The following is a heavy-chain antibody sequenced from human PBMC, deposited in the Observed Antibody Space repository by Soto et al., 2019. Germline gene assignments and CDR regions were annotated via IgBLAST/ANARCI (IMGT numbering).Heavy chain of an antibody. CDR3: ARHEHRDYAWFAP. V-gene: IGHV4-39*01. Sequence: QLQLQESGPGLVKPSETLSLTCTVSGGSISSSSYYWGWIRQPPGKGLEWIGSIYYSGSTYYNPSLKSRVTISVDTSKNQFSLKLSSVTAADTAVYYGARHEHRDYAWFAPWGQGTLVTVSS. CDR1: GGSISSSSYY. CDR2: IYYSGST. D-gene: IGHD4-17*01. J-gene: IGHJ5*02.